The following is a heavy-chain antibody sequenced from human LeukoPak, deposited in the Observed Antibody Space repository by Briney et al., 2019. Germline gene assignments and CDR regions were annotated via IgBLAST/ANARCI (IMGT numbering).Heavy chain of an antibody. CDR2: IHTIGST. J-gene: IGHJ4*02. CDR1: GGSLSSYY. CDR3: AATYYDYVWGSYRYTIDY. Sequence: PSETLSVTCTVSGGSLSSYYSSWIRQPAGKGPEWVGRIHTIGSTNYNPSLKRRVTMPLDTSKNQFCLKLSSVTAAETDVYYCAATYYDYVWGSYRYTIDYWGQGTLVTVSS. D-gene: IGHD3-16*02. V-gene: IGHV4-4*07.